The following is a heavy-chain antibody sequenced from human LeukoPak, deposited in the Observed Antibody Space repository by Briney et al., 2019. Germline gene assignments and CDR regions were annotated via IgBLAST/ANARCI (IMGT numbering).Heavy chain of an antibody. Sequence: GGSLRLSCAASGFTFSSYAMSWVRQAPGKGLEWVSAISGSGGSTYYADSVKGRFTISRDNSKNTLYLQMNSLRAEDTAVYYCAKGMIGPLNYYDSSGYYYLPSHAIRYFDYWGQGTLVTVSP. CDR2: ISGSGGST. D-gene: IGHD3-22*01. V-gene: IGHV3-23*01. CDR3: AKGMIGPLNYYDSSGYYYLPSHAIRYFDY. J-gene: IGHJ4*02. CDR1: GFTFSSYA.